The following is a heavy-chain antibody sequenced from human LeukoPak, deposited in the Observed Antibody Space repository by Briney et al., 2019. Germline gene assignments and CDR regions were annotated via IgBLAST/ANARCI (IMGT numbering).Heavy chain of an antibody. J-gene: IGHJ3*02. CDR2: ISGSGGST. Sequence: GGSLRLSCAASGFAFSSYAMSWVRQAPGKGLEWVSAISGSGGSTYYADSVKGRFTISRDNSKNTLYLQMNSLRAEDTAVYYCAKGVWSSSWAGAFDIWGQGTMVTVSS. CDR1: GFAFSSYA. CDR3: AKGVWSSSWAGAFDI. V-gene: IGHV3-23*01. D-gene: IGHD6-13*01.